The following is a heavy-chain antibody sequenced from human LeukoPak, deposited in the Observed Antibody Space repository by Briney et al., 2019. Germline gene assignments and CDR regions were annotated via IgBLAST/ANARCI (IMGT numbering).Heavy chain of an antibody. J-gene: IGHJ4*02. CDR1: GGSIGSSSYY. D-gene: IGHD2-2*01. V-gene: IGHV4-39*01. CDR2: TYYSGNT. CDR3: TRGYDISSPTFDY. Sequence: PSETLSLTCTFSGGSIGSSSYYWGWIRQPPGKGLEWVGSTYYSGNTYYNPSLKSRVTISVDTSKNQFSLKLSSVTAAATAVYYCTRGYDISSPTFDYWGQGTLVTVSS.